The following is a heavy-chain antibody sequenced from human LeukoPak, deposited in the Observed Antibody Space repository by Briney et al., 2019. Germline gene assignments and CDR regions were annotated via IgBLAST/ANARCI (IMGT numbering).Heavy chain of an antibody. J-gene: IGHJ3*02. V-gene: IGHV3-48*01. D-gene: IGHD3-22*01. CDR1: GFTFTSYS. CDR3: ARDHHRHYYDDQARDTFDI. Sequence: GGSLRLSCAASGFTFTSYSMNWVRQAPGKGLEWISYISSSSSTIYYADSVKGRFTISRDNARNSLYLQMNSLRAEDTAVYYCARDHHRHYYDDQARDTFDIWGQGTMVTVSS. CDR2: ISSSSSTI.